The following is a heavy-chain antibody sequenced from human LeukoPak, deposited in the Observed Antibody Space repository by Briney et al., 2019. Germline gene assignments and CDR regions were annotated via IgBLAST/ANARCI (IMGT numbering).Heavy chain of an antibody. Sequence: ASVKVSCKASGYSFTSYGFSWVRQAPGQGLEWLGWISAYDGGTNYEQKFQGRLTMTTETSTTTAYMELRSLRSDDTAVYYCARLARYHLLEASDFWGQGTMVTVSS. CDR2: ISAYDGGT. D-gene: IGHD1-14*01. CDR3: ARLARYHLLEASDF. CDR1: GYSFTSYG. J-gene: IGHJ3*01. V-gene: IGHV1-18*01.